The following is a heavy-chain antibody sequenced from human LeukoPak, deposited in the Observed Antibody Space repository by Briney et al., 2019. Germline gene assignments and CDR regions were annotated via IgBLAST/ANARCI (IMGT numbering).Heavy chain of an antibody. Sequence: SETLSLTCTVSGGSISSSRYYWGCFRQPPGKGLEWIGSIYYSGSTYYNPSLKSRVTISVDTSKNQFSLKLSSVTAADTAVYYCARGVVVTATHAEYFQHWGQGTLVTVSS. D-gene: IGHD2-21*02. CDR2: IYYSGST. CDR3: ARGVVVTATHAEYFQH. J-gene: IGHJ1*01. V-gene: IGHV4-39*07. CDR1: GGSISSSRYY.